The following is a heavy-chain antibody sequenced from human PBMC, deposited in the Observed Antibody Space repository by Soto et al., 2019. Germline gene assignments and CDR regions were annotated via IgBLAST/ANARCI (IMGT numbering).Heavy chain of an antibody. CDR1: GFTFDDYA. CDR2: ISWNSGSI. Sequence: DVQLVESGGGLVQPGRSLRLSCAASGFTFDDYAMHWVRQAPGKGLEWVSGISWNSGSIGYADSVKGRFTISRDNAKNSLYLKMNSLRAEDTALYYCAKDTSYYYYGMDVWGQGTTGTVSS. V-gene: IGHV3-9*01. CDR3: AKDTSYYYYGMDV. J-gene: IGHJ6*02.